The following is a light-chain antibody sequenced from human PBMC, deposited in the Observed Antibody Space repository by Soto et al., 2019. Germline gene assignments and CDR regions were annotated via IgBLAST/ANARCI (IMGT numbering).Light chain of an antibody. Sequence: IVMTQSPATLSVSPGERATLSCRASQSVSSNLAWYQQKPGQAPRLLIYGASTRATGIPARFSGSGSVTDYTLTISSLESEDFSVYYCQQYNNWPPVTFGGGTKVEIK. J-gene: IGKJ4*01. CDR3: QQYNNWPPVT. CDR2: GAS. CDR1: QSVSSN. V-gene: IGKV3-15*01.